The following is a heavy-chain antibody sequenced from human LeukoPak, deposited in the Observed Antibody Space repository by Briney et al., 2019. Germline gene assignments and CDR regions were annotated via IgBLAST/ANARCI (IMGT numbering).Heavy chain of an antibody. J-gene: IGHJ4*02. V-gene: IGHV4-59*13. D-gene: IGHD6-19*01. CDR3: ARDTTVASGMQY. Sequence: SETLSLTCTVSGGSISTFSWSWIRQFPGKGLEWIGSIYIKSTNYNPSLKSRVAIPVDTSKNQFSLRLDSVTTADTAVYYCARDTTVASGMQYWGQGTLVTVSS. CDR1: GGSISTFS. CDR2: IYIKST.